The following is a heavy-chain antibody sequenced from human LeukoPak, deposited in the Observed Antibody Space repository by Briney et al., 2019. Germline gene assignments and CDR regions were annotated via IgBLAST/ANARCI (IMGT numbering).Heavy chain of an antibody. CDR2: IYHSGST. CDR3: ARDSGTTGEVKFDP. Sequence: SETLSLTCAVSGGSISSSNWWSWVRQPPGKGLEWIGEIYHSGSTNYNPSLKSRVTISVDTSKNQFSLKLSSVTAADTAVYYCARDSGTTGEVKFDPWGQGTLVTVSS. D-gene: IGHD3-10*01. CDR1: GGSISSSNW. J-gene: IGHJ5*02. V-gene: IGHV4-4*02.